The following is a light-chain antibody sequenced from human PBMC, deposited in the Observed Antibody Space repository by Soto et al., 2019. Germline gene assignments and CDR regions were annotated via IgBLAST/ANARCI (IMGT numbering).Light chain of an antibody. Sequence: EIVMTQSPGTLSVSPGERATLSCRASQGVSGNLAWYQQKPGQAPRLLIYGASTRATGIPARFSGSGSGTEFTFTISRLEPEDFALYYCHQYGGPPRTFGQGTKVDIK. CDR3: HQYGGPPRT. V-gene: IGKV3-15*01. J-gene: IGKJ1*01. CDR2: GAS. CDR1: QGVSGN.